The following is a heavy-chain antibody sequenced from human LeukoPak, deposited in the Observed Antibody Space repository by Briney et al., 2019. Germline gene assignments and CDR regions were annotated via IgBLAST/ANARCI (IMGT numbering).Heavy chain of an antibody. V-gene: IGHV1-18*01. Sequence: ASVKVSCKASGYTFTSYGISWVRQAPGQGLEWMGWISAYNGNTNYAQKLQGRVTMTTDTSTSTAYMELRSLRSDDTAVYYCASAAAGHGNNYYYYYMDVWGKGTTVTVSS. CDR1: GYTFTSYG. CDR2: ISAYNGNT. CDR3: ASAAAGHGNNYYYYYMDV. J-gene: IGHJ6*03. D-gene: IGHD6-13*01.